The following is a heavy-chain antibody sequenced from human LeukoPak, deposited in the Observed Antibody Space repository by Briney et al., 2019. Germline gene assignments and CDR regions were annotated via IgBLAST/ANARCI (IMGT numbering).Heavy chain of an antibody. D-gene: IGHD2-15*01. CDR2: INPNSGGT. J-gene: IGHJ6*03. CDR3: ASLNVVVVAANRTGYMDV. CDR1: GYTFTGYY. Sequence: ASVKVSCKASGYTFTGYYTHWVRQAPGQGLEWMGRINPNSGGTNYAQKFQGRVTMTRDTSISTAYMELSRLRSDDTAVYYCASLNVVVVAANRTGYMDVWGKGTTVTVSS. V-gene: IGHV1-2*06.